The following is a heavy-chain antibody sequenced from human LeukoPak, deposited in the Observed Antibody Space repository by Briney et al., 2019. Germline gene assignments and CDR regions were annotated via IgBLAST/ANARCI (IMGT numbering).Heavy chain of an antibody. V-gene: IGHV4-61*02. CDR2: IYTSGST. Sequence: PSETLSLTGTVSGGSISSGSYYWSWIRQPAGKGLEWIGRIYTSGSTNYNPSLKSRVTISVDTSKNQFSLKLSSVTAADTAVYYCARAAPRGYSGYLLDYWGQGTLVTVSS. CDR3: ARAAPRGYSGYLLDY. D-gene: IGHD5-12*01. J-gene: IGHJ4*02. CDR1: GGSISSGSYY.